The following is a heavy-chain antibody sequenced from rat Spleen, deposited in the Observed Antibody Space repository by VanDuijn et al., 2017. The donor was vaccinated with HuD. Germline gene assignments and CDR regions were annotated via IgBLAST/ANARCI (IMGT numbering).Heavy chain of an antibody. CDR1: GFTFSDYY. J-gene: IGHJ3*01. CDR2: ISYDGSST. D-gene: IGHD1-1*01. Sequence: EVQLVESGGGLVQPGRSLKLSCAASGFTFSDYYMAWVRQAPTKGLEWVASISYDGSSTYYRDSVKGRFTISRDNAKSTLYLQMDSLRSEDTATYYCARHSPLYYPFAYWGQGTLVTVSS. CDR3: ARHSPLYYPFAY. V-gene: IGHV5-7*01.